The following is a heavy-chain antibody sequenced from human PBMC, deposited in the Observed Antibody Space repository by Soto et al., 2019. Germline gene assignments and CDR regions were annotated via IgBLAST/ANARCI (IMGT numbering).Heavy chain of an antibody. CDR1: GFTFSSYA. D-gene: IGHD1-26*01. J-gene: IGHJ4*02. Sequence: QVQLVESGGGVVQPGRSLRLSCAASGFTFSSYAMHWVRQAPGKGLEWVAVISYDGSNKYYADSVKGRFTISRDNSKNTLYLQRNSLRAEETAVYYCARECPNRWERSGGFDYWCQGTLVTVYS. CDR2: ISYDGSNK. V-gene: IGHV3-30-3*01. CDR3: ARECPNRWERSGGFDY.